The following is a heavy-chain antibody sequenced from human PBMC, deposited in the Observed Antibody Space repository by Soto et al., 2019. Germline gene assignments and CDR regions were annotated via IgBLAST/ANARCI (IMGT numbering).Heavy chain of an antibody. CDR1: GFTFSSYG. CDR2: IWYDGSNK. J-gene: IGHJ6*03. V-gene: IGHV3-33*01. Sequence: QVQLVESGGGVVQPGRSLRLSCAASGFTFSSYGMHWVRQAPGKGLEWVAVIWYDGSNKYYADSVKGRFTISRDNSKNTLYLQMNSLRAEDTAVYYCASEGEYRGYDLASLKWHYYYHMDVWGKGTTVSVSS. D-gene: IGHD5-12*01. CDR3: ASEGEYRGYDLASLKWHYYYHMDV.